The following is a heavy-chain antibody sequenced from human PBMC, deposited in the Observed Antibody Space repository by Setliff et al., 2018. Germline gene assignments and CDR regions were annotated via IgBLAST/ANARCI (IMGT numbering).Heavy chain of an antibody. CDR3: ARGYYDSYARYYVVGDY. CDR1: GYTFTTYY. CDR2: INPGGGST. Sequence: ASVKVSCKASGYTFTTYYMHWVRQAPGQGLGWMGIINPGGGSTTYAQKFQGRVTMTRDTSTSTVYMELSSLRTEDTAVYYCARGYYDSYARYYVVGDYWGQGTPVTVS. V-gene: IGHV1-46*01. D-gene: IGHD3-22*01. J-gene: IGHJ4*02.